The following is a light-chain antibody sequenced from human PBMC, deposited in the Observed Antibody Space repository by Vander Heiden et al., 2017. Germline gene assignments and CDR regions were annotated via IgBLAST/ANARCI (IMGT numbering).Light chain of an antibody. Sequence: SYELTQPPSVSVSPGQTASITCSGDKLGDKYACWYQQKPGQSPVLVIYQDSKRPSGIPARFSGSNSGNTATLTISGTQAMDEADYYCQAWDSSPDVVFGGGTKLTVL. J-gene: IGLJ2*01. CDR3: QAWDSSPDVV. CDR1: KLGDKY. V-gene: IGLV3-1*01. CDR2: QDS.